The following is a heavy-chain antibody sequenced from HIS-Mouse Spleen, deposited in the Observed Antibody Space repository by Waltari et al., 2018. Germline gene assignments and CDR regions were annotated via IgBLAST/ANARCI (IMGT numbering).Heavy chain of an antibody. CDR2: IYYSGST. Sequence: QLQLQESGPGLVKPSETLSLTCTVSGGSISSSSYYWGWIRQPPGKGLEWIGSIYYSGSTYYNPSLKGRVTISVDTSKNQFSLKLSSVTAADTAVYYCARDDKVGLGYWGQGTLVTVSS. D-gene: IGHD3-3*01. CDR3: ARDDKVGLGY. V-gene: IGHV4-39*07. J-gene: IGHJ4*02. CDR1: GGSISSSSYY.